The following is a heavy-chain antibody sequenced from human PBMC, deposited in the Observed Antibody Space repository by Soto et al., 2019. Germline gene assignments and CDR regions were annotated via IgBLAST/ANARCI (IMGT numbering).Heavy chain of an antibody. V-gene: IGHV3-30*18. Sequence: QVQLVESGGGVVQPGRSLRLSCAASGFTFSSYGMHWVRQAPGKGLEWVAVISYDGSNKYYADSVKGRFTISRDNSKNTLYLQMDSLRAEDTAVYYCAKGVGGVRGRIDYWGQGTLVTVSS. CDR2: ISYDGSNK. D-gene: IGHD1-1*01. CDR1: GFTFSSYG. CDR3: AKGVGGVRGRIDY. J-gene: IGHJ4*02.